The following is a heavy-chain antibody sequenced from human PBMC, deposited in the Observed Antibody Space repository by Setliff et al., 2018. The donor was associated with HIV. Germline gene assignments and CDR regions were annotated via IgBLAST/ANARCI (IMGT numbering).Heavy chain of an antibody. D-gene: IGHD6-19*01. J-gene: IGHJ5*02. Sequence: SETLSLTCAVSGGSISGSKWWHWVRQPPGKGLEWIGEIFHTGSTNYNPSLKSRLTISVDTSKNQFSLRLTSVTAADTAVYYCARHWRGSGWSNWFDPWGQGTLVTVSS. V-gene: IGHV4-4*02. CDR2: IFHTGST. CDR3: ARHWRGSGWSNWFDP. CDR1: GGSISGSKW.